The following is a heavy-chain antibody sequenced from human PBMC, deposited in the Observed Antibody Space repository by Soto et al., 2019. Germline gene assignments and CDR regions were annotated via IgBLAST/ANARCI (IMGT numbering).Heavy chain of an antibody. Sequence: GGSLRLSCTASGFTFGDYAMSWFRQAPGKGLEWVGFIRSKAYGGTTEYAASVKGRFTISRDDSKSIAYLQMNSLKTEDTAVYYCTSSYYYDSSGLVDYWGQGTLVTVSS. J-gene: IGHJ4*02. D-gene: IGHD3-22*01. CDR3: TSSYYYDSSGLVDY. V-gene: IGHV3-49*03. CDR1: GFTFGDYA. CDR2: IRSKAYGGTT.